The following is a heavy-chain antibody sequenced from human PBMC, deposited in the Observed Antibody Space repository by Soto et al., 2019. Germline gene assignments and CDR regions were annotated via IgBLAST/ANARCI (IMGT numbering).Heavy chain of an antibody. Sequence: SVKVSCKASGGTFSSYAISWVRQAPGQGLEWMGGIIPIFGTANYAQKFQGRVTITADESTSTAYMELSSLRSEDTAVYYCAGSGDCSSTSCSNSFYYYYGMDVWGQGTTVTVSS. CDR3: AGSGDCSSTSCSNSFYYYYGMDV. V-gene: IGHV1-69*13. D-gene: IGHD2-2*01. CDR2: IIPIFGTA. CDR1: GGTFSSYA. J-gene: IGHJ6*02.